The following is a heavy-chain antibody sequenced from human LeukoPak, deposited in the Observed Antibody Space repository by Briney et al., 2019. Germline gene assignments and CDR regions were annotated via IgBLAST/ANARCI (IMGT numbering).Heavy chain of an antibody. CDR1: GFTFSSYT. CDR2: ISSSSSTI. J-gene: IGHJ4*02. Sequence: GGSLRLSCAASGFTFSSYTMNWVRQAPGKGLEWVSYISSSSSTIYYADPVKGRFTISRDNAKNSLYLQMNSLRAEDTAVYYCARRVTGFDYWGQGTLVTVSS. CDR3: ARRVTGFDY. D-gene: IGHD1-14*01. V-gene: IGHV3-48*01.